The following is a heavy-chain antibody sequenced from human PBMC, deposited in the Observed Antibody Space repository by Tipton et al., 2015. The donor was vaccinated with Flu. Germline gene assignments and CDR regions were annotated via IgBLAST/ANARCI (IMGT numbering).Heavy chain of an antibody. J-gene: IGHJ3*02. Sequence: TLSLTCTVSGGSISSGSYYWSWIRQPAGKGLEWIGRIYTSGSTNYNPSLKSRVTISVDTSKNQFSLKLSSVTAADTAVYYCARDLRGYSGYTGGDAFDMWGRGIMVFVSS. CDR1: GGSISSGSYY. CDR3: ARDLRGYSGYTGGDAFDM. V-gene: IGHV4-61*02. CDR2: IYTSGST. D-gene: IGHD5-12*01.